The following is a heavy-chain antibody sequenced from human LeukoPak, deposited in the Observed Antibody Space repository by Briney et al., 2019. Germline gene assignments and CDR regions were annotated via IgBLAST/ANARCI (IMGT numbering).Heavy chain of an antibody. CDR3: ASPPHCGGDCYGELGY. V-gene: IGHV3-53*01. Sequence: GGSLRLSCAASGFTVSSNYMSWVRQAPGKGVEWVSVIYSGGSTYYADSVKGRFTISRDNSKKTLGLQMNSLRAEDTAVYYCASPPHCGGDCYGELGYWGQGTLVTVSS. CDR1: GFTVSSNY. D-gene: IGHD2-21*02. CDR2: IYSGGST. J-gene: IGHJ4*02.